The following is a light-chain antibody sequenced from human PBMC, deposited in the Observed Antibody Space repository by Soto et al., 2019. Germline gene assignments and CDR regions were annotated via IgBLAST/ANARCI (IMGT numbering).Light chain of an antibody. CDR3: QQYDTTPMYT. V-gene: IGKV3-20*01. CDR1: QSVSSSS. CDR2: GAS. Sequence: EIVLTQSPGTLSLSPGERATLSCRASQSVSSSSLAWYQQKPGQPPRLLIYGASSRATGIPDRFSGSGSGTDFSLTISRLEPEDFAVYYCQQYDTTPMYTFGQGTKLEIK. J-gene: IGKJ2*01.